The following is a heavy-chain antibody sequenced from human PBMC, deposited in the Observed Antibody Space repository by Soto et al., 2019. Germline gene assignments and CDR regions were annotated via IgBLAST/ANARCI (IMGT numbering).Heavy chain of an antibody. J-gene: IGHJ4*02. Sequence: SGPTLVNPTQTLTLTCTFSGFSLSTSGVGVGWIRQPPGKALEWLALIYWNDDKRYSPSLKSRLTITKDTSKNQVVLTMTNMDPVDTATYYCAHHYPYSPVCWSYAFGYWRKGTLVTVSS. V-gene: IGHV2-5*01. CDR3: AHHYPYSPVCWSYAFGY. D-gene: IGHD3-16*01. CDR1: GFSLSTSGVG. CDR2: IYWNDDK.